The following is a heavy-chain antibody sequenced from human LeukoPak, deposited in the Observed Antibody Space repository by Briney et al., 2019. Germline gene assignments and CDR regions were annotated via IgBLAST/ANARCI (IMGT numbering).Heavy chain of an antibody. Sequence: PGGSLRLSCAVSGFTFDDSAMHWVRQAPGKGLEWVSLISRDGGSIYYADSVKGRFTISRDNSKNSLYLQMNSLRAEDTAVYYCAKDRTVRGRNYFDYWGQGTLVTVSS. CDR2: ISRDGGSI. V-gene: IGHV3-43D*03. D-gene: IGHD3-10*01. CDR3: AKDRTVRGRNYFDY. J-gene: IGHJ4*02. CDR1: GFTFDDSA.